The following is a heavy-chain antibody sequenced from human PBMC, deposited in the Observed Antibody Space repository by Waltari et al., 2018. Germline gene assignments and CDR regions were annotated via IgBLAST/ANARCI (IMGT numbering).Heavy chain of an antibody. CDR3: AKDGYDAFDI. Sequence: EVQLVESGGGLVKPGSSLSLTSAASGFNFDDYAMYWVRQAPGKGLEWVSGISWNSGSIGYADFGKGRYTISRDNAKNSLYLQMNSLRAEEMALYYCAKDGYDAFDIWGQGTMVTVSS. D-gene: IGHD3-22*01. J-gene: IGHJ3*02. V-gene: IGHV3-9*03. CDR1: GFNFDDYA. CDR2: ISWNSGSI.